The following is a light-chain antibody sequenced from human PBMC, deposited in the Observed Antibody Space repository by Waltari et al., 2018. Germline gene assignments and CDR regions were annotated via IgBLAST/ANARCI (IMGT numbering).Light chain of an antibody. V-gene: IGLV1-40*01. CDR1: ASHTGAGYD. Sequence: QSVRTQPPSVSGSPGQRVTVSCTRCASHTGAGYDGQWYQQFPGRAPRRVLQVNNNRPSGVPDRFSATTSGSSASLAITGLQAEDEAAYYCQSFDKTLNGWVFGGGTKVTVL. CDR2: VNN. J-gene: IGLJ3*02. CDR3: QSFDKTLNGWV.